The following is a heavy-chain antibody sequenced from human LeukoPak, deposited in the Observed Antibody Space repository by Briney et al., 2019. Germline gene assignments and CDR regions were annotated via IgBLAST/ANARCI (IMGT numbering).Heavy chain of an antibody. J-gene: IGHJ4*02. CDR2: IWYDGSNK. CDR1: GFTFRSYG. D-gene: IGHD6-13*01. Sequence: PGKSLRLSCAASGFTFRSYGMHWVRQAPGKGLEWVAVIWYDGSNKYYADSVKGRFTISRDNSENTLYLQMNSLRAEDTALYYCASDGIAVDRGIGYFDYWGQGTLATVSS. V-gene: IGHV3-33*01. CDR3: ASDGIAVDRGIGYFDY.